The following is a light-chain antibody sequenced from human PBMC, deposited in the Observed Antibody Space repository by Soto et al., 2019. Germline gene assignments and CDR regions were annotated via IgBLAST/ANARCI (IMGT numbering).Light chain of an antibody. Sequence: DIQMTQSPSSLSASVGDIVTITFLASQDIINYLNWYQQKPGKAPQLLIYVASRLESGVPSRFSGSGSGTDFTLTISSLQPEDFATYYCQQSYNAPITFGQGTRLEIK. J-gene: IGKJ5*01. CDR3: QQSYNAPIT. CDR2: VAS. CDR1: QDIINY. V-gene: IGKV1-39*01.